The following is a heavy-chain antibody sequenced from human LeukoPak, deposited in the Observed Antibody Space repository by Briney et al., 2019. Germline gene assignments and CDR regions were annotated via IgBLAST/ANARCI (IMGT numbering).Heavy chain of an antibody. Sequence: GGSLRLSCAASGFTFASYAMSWVRQAPGKGLEWVSTISGSGGTTFYVDSLKGRFTISRDNSKNTLYLQMNSLRAEDTAVYYCARETPYSSSWTVFDYWGQGTLVTVSS. CDR1: GFTFASYA. D-gene: IGHD6-13*01. CDR3: ARETPYSSSWTVFDY. J-gene: IGHJ4*02. V-gene: IGHV3-23*01. CDR2: ISGSGGTT.